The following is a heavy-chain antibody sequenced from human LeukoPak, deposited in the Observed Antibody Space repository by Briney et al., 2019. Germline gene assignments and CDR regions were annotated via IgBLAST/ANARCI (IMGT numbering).Heavy chain of an antibody. CDR1: GDSVSSNSAG. CDR2: TYYRSKWLN. Sequence: SQTLSLTCAISGDSVSSNSAGRNWIRQSPSRGLEWLGRTYYRSKWLNDYAVSMKSRITVNPDTSKNQFSLQLNSVTPEDTAVYYCARAGGEGFDHWGQGTLVTVSS. D-gene: IGHD3-16*01. CDR3: ARAGGEGFDH. V-gene: IGHV6-1*01. J-gene: IGHJ4*02.